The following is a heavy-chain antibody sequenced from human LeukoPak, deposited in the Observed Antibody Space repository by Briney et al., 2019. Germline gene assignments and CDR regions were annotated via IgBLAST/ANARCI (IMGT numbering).Heavy chain of an antibody. Sequence: GGSLRLSCAASGFTFSIHSMSWVRQAPGKGLEWVSAISGSAGSTYYADSVKGRFTISRDNSKNTLYLQMNSLRAEDTAVYYCAKGYCSSTSCYLSWGQGTLVTVSS. V-gene: IGHV3-23*01. CDR2: ISGSAGST. J-gene: IGHJ5*02. D-gene: IGHD2-2*01. CDR1: GFTFSIHS. CDR3: AKGYCSSTSCYLS.